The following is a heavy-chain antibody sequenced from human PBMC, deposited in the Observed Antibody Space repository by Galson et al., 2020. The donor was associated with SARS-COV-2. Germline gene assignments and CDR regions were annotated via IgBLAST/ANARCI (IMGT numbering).Heavy chain of an antibody. CDR1: GGSISSSSYY. CDR3: ARLVVVPAAMRGVYYYYGMDV. J-gene: IGHJ6*02. Sequence: SEPLSLTCTVSGGSISSSSYYWGWIRQPPGKGLEWIGSIYYSGSTYYNPSLKSRVTISVDTSKNQFSLKLSSVTAADTAVYYCARLVVVPAAMRGVYYYYGMDVWGQGTTVTVSS. D-gene: IGHD2-2*01. CDR2: IYYSGST. V-gene: IGHV4-39*01.